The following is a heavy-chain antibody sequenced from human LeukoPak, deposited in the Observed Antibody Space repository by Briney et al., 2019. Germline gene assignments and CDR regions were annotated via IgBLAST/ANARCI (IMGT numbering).Heavy chain of an antibody. V-gene: IGHV3-48*03. Sequence: RGSLRLSCAASGFTFSSYEMNWVRQAPGKGLEWVSYISSSGTTIYYADSVKGRFTISRDNAKNSLYLQMNSLRAEDTAVYYCARDSGLRLGELSHIDYWGQGTLVTVSS. CDR1: GFTFSSYE. D-gene: IGHD3-16*02. CDR2: ISSSGTTI. CDR3: ARDSGLRLGELSHIDY. J-gene: IGHJ4*02.